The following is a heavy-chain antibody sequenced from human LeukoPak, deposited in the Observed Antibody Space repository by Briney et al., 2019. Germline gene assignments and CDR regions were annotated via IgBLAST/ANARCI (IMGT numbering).Heavy chain of an antibody. V-gene: IGHV1-8*01. Sequence: ASVKVSCKASGYTFTSYDINWVRQATGQGLEWMGWMSPNSANTDYAQKFQGRVTMTRDTSISTAYMELSSLRSEDTAVYYCARKSTPSSAWTPFDYWGQGTLVTVSS. CDR3: ARKSTPSSAWTPFDY. J-gene: IGHJ4*02. D-gene: IGHD3-22*01. CDR2: MSPNSANT. CDR1: GYTFTSYD.